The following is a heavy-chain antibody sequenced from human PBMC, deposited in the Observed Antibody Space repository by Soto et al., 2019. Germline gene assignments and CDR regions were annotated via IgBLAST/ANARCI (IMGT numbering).Heavy chain of an antibody. D-gene: IGHD3-22*01. J-gene: IGHJ4*02. CDR3: ARENYYDSSGYHFDY. CDR1: AFTFNSDG. CDR2: ISASGGSR. Sequence: EVQLLESGGGLVQPGGSLRLSCTVSAFTFNSDGMSWVRQAPGKGLEWVSAISASGGSRYYADSVKGRFTISRDNSKNTLYLQMNSLRAEDTAVYYCARENYYDSSGYHFDYWGQGTLVTVSS. V-gene: IGHV3-23*01.